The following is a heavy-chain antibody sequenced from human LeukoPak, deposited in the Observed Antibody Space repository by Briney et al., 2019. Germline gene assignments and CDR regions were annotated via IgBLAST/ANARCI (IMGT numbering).Heavy chain of an antibody. CDR3: ARAPGYYDSSGVFDY. Sequence: ASVKVSCKASGYTFTSYYMHWVRQAPGQGLEWMGIINPSGGSTSYAQKFQGRVTMTRDTSTSTVYMELSSLRSEDTAVYHCARAPGYYDSSGVFDYWGQGTLVTVSS. J-gene: IGHJ4*02. CDR1: GYTFTSYY. D-gene: IGHD3-22*01. CDR2: INPSGGST. V-gene: IGHV1-46*01.